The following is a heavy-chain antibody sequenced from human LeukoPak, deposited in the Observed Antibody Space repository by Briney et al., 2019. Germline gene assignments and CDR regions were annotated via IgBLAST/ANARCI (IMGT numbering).Heavy chain of an antibody. V-gene: IGHV3-9*01. D-gene: IGHD2-21*01. CDR3: ATGKDTILYYYYGMDD. Sequence: PGGSLRLSCAGSGFIFNNYAMHWVRQPPGKGLEWVSGISWNSGSIDYADSVKGRFTISRDNAKKLLYLQMNSLRAEDTAVYYCATGKDTILYYYYGMDDWGQGTTVTVSS. CDR2: ISWNSGSI. CDR1: GFIFNNYA. J-gene: IGHJ6*02.